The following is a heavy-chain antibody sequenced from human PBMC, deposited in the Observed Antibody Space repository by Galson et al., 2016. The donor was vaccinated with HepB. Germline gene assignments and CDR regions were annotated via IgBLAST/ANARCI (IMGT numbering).Heavy chain of an antibody. V-gene: IGHV6-1*01. CDR1: GDSVSSNSAT. J-gene: IGHJ6*02. D-gene: IGHD1-1*01. CDR2: TYYRSRWYS. Sequence: CAISGDSVSSNSATWNWIRLSPSRGLERLGRTYYRSRWYSDYALSVKSRITINADTSKSQFSLRLNSVTPEDTAVYYCARRTGNGFDVWGQGTTVTVSS. CDR3: ARRTGNGFDV.